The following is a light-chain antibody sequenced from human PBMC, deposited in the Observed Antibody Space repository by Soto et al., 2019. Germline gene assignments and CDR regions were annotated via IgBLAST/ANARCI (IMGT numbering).Light chain of an antibody. V-gene: IGLV2-14*03. CDR1: SSDVGGYNF. CDR2: DVS. J-gene: IGLJ2*01. Sequence: QSALTQPASGSGSPGQSTTISCPGTSSDVGGYNFVSWYQQHPGKAPELMIYDVSNRPSGVSNRFSGSKSGDTASLTISGLQAEDEADYYCSSYTSSNTVLFGGGTKVTVL. CDR3: SSYTSSNTVL.